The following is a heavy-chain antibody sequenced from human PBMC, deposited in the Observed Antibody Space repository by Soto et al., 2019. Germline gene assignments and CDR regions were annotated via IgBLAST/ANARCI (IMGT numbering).Heavy chain of an antibody. CDR2: INHSGNT. J-gene: IGHJ4*02. V-gene: IGHV4-34*01. CDR3: ARGRPNSSGWYATYYFDY. Sequence: PSETLSLTCAVYGASLSDNYCNWLRQPPGKGLEWIGEINHSGNTNYNPSLRSRVTISIDTSKNQFSLKLSSVTAADTAVYYCARGRPNSSGWYATYYFDYWGQGTLVTVSS. CDR1: GASLSDNY. D-gene: IGHD6-19*01.